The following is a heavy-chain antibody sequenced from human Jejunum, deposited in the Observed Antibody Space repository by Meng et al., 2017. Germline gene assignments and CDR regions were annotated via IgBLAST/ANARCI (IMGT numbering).Heavy chain of an antibody. D-gene: IGHD4-17*01. V-gene: IGHV3-66*02. CDR2: IYAGGTT. J-gene: IGHJ5*01. Sequence: VWFVGAGEGWGEPVGSLSLSCVASGFTVSSSYMSWVRQAPGRGLEWVSVIYAGGTTVYADSVKGRFTISRDSSRNTLYLQMNSLRTEDTAVYYCARAYGDNRIGSWGQGTLVTVSS. CDR1: GFTVSSSY. CDR3: ARAYGDNRIGS.